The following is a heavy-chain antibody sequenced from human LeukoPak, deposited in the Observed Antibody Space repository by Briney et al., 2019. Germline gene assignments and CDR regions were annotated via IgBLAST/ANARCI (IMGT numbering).Heavy chain of an antibody. J-gene: IGHJ4*02. D-gene: IGHD6-19*01. CDR3: ATGSQWLVMFEY. Sequence: PSETLSLTCTVSGGSISSYYWSWIRQPPGKGLEWIGYIHHSGSTKYNPSLKSRVTIPVDTSKNQFSLKLSSVTAADTAVYYCATGSQWLVMFEYWGQGTLVTVSS. CDR1: GGSISSYY. V-gene: IGHV4-59*01. CDR2: IHHSGST.